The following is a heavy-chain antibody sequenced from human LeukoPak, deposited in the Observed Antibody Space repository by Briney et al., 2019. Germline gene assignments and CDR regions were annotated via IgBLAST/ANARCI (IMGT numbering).Heavy chain of an antibody. V-gene: IGHV1-69*06. J-gene: IGHJ4*02. D-gene: IGHD3-22*01. CDR1: GGTFSSYA. CDR2: IIPIFGTA. Sequence: SVKVSCKASGGTFSSYAISWVRQAPGQGLEWMGGIIPIFGTANYAQKFQGRVTITADKSTSTAYMELSSMRYEDTAGYYCARSPNTKYYYDSSGYLDYWGQGTLVTVSS. CDR3: ARSPNTKYYYDSSGYLDY.